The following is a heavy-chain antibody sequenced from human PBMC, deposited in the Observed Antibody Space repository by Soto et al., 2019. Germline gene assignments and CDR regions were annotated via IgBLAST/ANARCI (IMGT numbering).Heavy chain of an antibody. CDR1: GGSISSGGYS. Sequence: SETLSLTCTVSGGSISSGGYSWTWIRQSPGKGLEWIGYTYQSGSAYYNQSLKSRVTISVDRSKNQFSLNLTSVTAADTAVYYCARDYYGMDVWGQGTTVTVSS. CDR2: TYQSGSA. CDR3: ARDYYGMDV. J-gene: IGHJ6*02. V-gene: IGHV4-30-2*06.